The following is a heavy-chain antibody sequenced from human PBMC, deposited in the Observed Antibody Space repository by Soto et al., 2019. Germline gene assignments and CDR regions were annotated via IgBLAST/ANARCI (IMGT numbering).Heavy chain of an antibody. V-gene: IGHV1-69*01. CDR1: GGTFSSYA. D-gene: IGHD6-6*01. J-gene: IGHJ6*02. CDR2: IIPTFGTA. CDR3: ARGYSSSSSPWARDYYYYGMDV. Sequence: QVQLVQSGAEVKKPGSSVKVSCKASGGTFSSYAISWVRQAPGKGLEWMGGIIPTFGTANYAQKFQGRVTITADESTSTAYMELSSLRSEDTAVYYCARGYSSSSSPWARDYYYYGMDVWGQGTTVTVSS.